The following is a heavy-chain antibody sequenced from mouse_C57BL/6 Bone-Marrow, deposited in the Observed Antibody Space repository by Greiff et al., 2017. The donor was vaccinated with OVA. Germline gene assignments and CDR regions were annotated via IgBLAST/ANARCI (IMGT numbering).Heavy chain of an antibody. CDR3: ARCSGSSWFAY. D-gene: IGHD1-1*01. J-gene: IGHJ3*01. Sequence: VQLQQSGPELVKPGASVKISCKASGYTFTDYYMNWVKQSHGKSLEWIGDINPNNGGTSYNQKFKGKATLTVDKSSSTAYMELRSLTSEDSAVYYCARCSGSSWFAYWGQGTLVTVSA. V-gene: IGHV1-26*01. CDR2: INPNNGGT. CDR1: GYTFTDYY.